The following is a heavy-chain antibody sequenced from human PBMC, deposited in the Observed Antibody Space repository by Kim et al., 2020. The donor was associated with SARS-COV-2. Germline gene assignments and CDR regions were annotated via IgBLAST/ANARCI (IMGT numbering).Heavy chain of an antibody. CDR3: AREAVLDYYGMDV. Sequence: GGSLRLSCAASGFTFSSYAMHWVRQAPGKGLEYVSAISSNGGSTYYANSVKGRFTISRDNSKNTLYLQMGSLRAEDMAVYYCAREAVLDYYGMDVWGQGTTVTVSS. CDR2: ISSNGGST. J-gene: IGHJ6*02. D-gene: IGHD3-10*01. CDR1: GFTFSSYA. V-gene: IGHV3-64*01.